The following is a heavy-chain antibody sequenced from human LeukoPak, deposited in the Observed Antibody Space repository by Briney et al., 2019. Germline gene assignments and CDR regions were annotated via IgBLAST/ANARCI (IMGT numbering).Heavy chain of an antibody. Sequence: GESLKISCKGSGYSFTSYWIGWVRQMPGKGLEWMGMIYPGDSDTRYSPSFQGQVTISADKSISTAYLQWSSLKASDTAMYYCARLAYYDILTGYSPTEPFDYWGQGTLVTVSS. CDR2: IYPGDSDT. J-gene: IGHJ4*02. D-gene: IGHD3-9*01. CDR3: ARLAYYDILTGYSPTEPFDY. V-gene: IGHV5-51*01. CDR1: GYSFTSYW.